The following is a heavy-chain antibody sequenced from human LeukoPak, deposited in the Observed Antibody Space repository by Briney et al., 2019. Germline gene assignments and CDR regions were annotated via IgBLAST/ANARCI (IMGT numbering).Heavy chain of an antibody. D-gene: IGHD3-22*01. V-gene: IGHV3-64*01. Sequence: GGSLRLSCAASGFTFSSYVMHWVRQAPGKGLEYVSCISTNGDGTYYASSVKGRFTISRDNSKNTAYLQMDSLRAEDMAVYYCAGAFASSGNYYPPDYWGQGALVTVSS. CDR3: AGAFASSGNYYPPDY. CDR2: ISTNGDGT. J-gene: IGHJ4*02. CDR1: GFTFSSYV.